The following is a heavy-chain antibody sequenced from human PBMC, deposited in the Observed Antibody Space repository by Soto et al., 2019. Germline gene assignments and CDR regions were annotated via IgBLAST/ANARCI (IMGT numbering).Heavy chain of an antibody. V-gene: IGHV1-2*04. J-gene: IGHJ4*02. CDR2: INPNSGGT. Sequence: ASVTVSCKASGYTFTGYYMHWVRQAPGQGLEWMGWINPNSGGTNYAQKFQGWVTMTRDTSISTAYMELSRLRSDDTAVYYCARAHYNFWSGYSYSFDYWGQGTLVTVSS. D-gene: IGHD3-3*01. CDR3: ARAHYNFWSGYSYSFDY. CDR1: GYTFTGYY.